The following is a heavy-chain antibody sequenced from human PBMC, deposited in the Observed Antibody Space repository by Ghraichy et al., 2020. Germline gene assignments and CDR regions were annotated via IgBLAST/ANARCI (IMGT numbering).Heavy chain of an antibody. J-gene: IGHJ4*02. V-gene: IGHV5-51*01. CDR2: IYPGDSDT. Sequence: GESLNISCNGSGYSFTTYWIGWVRQMPGKGLEWMGIIYPGDSDTRYSPSFQGQVTISADKSISTAYLQWSSLKASDTAMYYCARVTRHYYDSSGYYSFDYWGQGTLVTVSS. CDR1: GYSFTTYW. D-gene: IGHD3-22*01. CDR3: ARVTRHYYDSSGYYSFDY.